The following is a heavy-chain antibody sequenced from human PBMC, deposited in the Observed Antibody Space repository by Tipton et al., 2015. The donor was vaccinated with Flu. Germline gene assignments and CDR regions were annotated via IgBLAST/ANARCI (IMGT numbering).Heavy chain of an antibody. D-gene: IGHD3-10*01. CDR1: GFTFDDYA. J-gene: IGHJ4*02. Sequence: RSLRLSCAASGFTFDDYAMHWVRQAPGKGLEWVSGISWNSGSIGYADSVKGRFTISRDNAKNSLYLQMNSLRAEDMALYYCAKDMGLQSGVRGVSFDYWGQGTLVTVSS. CDR3: AKDMGLQSGVRGVSFDY. CDR2: ISWNSGSI. V-gene: IGHV3-9*03.